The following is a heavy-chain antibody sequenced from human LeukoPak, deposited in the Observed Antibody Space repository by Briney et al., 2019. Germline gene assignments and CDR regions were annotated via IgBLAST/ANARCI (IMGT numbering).Heavy chain of an antibody. CDR2: ISSSGSTI. CDR1: GFTFSSYE. V-gene: IGHV3-48*03. D-gene: IGHD2-15*01. Sequence: PGGSLRLSCAASGFTFSSYEMNWVRQAPGKGLEWVSYISSSGSTIYYADSVKGRFSISRDNAKNSLYLQMNSLRAEDTAVYYCARGEMRYCSGGYCYDYCGQGTLVTVSS. J-gene: IGHJ4*02. CDR3: ARGEMRYCSGGYCYDY.